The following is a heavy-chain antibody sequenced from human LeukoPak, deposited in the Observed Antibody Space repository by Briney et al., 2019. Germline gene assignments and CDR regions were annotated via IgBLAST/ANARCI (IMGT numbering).Heavy chain of an antibody. CDR2: IGGSGGAI. J-gene: IGHJ3*01. D-gene: IGHD4-17*01. Sequence: PGGSLRLSCAASGFSFSNYALVWVRQSPEKGLEWVSAIGGSGGAIRYADAVKGRFTISRDNAKNTLFLQMNSLRAEDTAVYYCGRDPNGDYIVAFEFWGQGTTVSVSP. CDR1: GFSFSNYA. CDR3: GRDPNGDYIVAFEF. V-gene: IGHV3-23*01.